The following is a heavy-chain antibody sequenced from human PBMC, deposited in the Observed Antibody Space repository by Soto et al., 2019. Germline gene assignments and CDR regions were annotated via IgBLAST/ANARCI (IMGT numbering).Heavy chain of an antibody. CDR3: ARDKGGVYYDFWSGYPNYYYGMDV. D-gene: IGHD3-3*01. CDR1: GGSISGYY. Sequence: PSETLSLTCTVSGGSISGYYWNWIRQPPGKGPEWIGLIHYTGSTNYNPSLKSRVTISVDTSKNQFSLKLSSVTAADTAVYYCARDKGGVYYDFWSGYPNYYYGMDVWGQGTTVTVSS. CDR2: IHYTGST. J-gene: IGHJ6*02. V-gene: IGHV4-59*01.